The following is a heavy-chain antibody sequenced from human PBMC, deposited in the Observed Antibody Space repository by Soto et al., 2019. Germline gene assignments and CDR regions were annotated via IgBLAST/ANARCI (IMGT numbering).Heavy chain of an antibody. D-gene: IGHD3-22*01. J-gene: IGHJ4*02. V-gene: IGHV3-30*19. Sequence: PGGSLRLSCAASGFTFSSYGMHWVRQAPGKGLEWVAVISYDGSNKYYADSVKGRFTISRDNSKNTLYLQMNSLRAEDTAVYYCARDHPPPSQRITMIVVVIGIFDYWGQGTLVTVSS. CDR3: ARDHPPPSQRITMIVVVIGIFDY. CDR2: ISYDGSNK. CDR1: GFTFSSYG.